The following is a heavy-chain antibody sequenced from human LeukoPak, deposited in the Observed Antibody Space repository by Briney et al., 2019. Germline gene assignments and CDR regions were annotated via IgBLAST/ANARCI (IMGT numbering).Heavy chain of an antibody. Sequence: ASVKVSCKASGYTFTSYDINWVRQATGQGLEWVGWMNPNSGNTGYAQKFQGRVTITRNTSISTAYMELSSLRSEDTAVYYCATSPDYGDYRSFDYWGQGTLVTVSS. V-gene: IGHV1-8*03. CDR2: MNPNSGNT. D-gene: IGHD4-17*01. CDR3: ATSPDYGDYRSFDY. CDR1: GYTFTSYD. J-gene: IGHJ4*02.